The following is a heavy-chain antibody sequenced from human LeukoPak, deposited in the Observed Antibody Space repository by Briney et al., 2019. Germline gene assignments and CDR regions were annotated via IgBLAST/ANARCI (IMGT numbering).Heavy chain of an antibody. Sequence: SETLSLTCTVSGGSISSDYWTWIRQPPGKGLEWIGYIHHSGSTKYNPSLKSRATISVDTSKSHFSLNLRSVTAADTAVYYCAKKGRTYTDYGGYYDYMDVWGKGTTVTVS. D-gene: IGHD4-17*01. V-gene: IGHV4-59*08. CDR3: AKKGRTYTDYGGYYDYMDV. CDR1: GGSISSDY. J-gene: IGHJ6*03. CDR2: IHHSGST.